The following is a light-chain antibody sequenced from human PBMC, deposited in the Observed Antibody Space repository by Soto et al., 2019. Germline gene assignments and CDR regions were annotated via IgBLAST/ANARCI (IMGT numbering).Light chain of an antibody. J-gene: IGKJ3*01. Sequence: EIVMTQSPATLSVSPGERATLSCRASQSVSSNLAWYQQKPGQAPRLLIYGASTRATGIPARFSGSGSGTEFTLTISSLQSEDFAVYYCQQYNNWPPFTFGPGTKLDI. CDR3: QQYNNWPPFT. CDR2: GAS. CDR1: QSVSSN. V-gene: IGKV3D-15*01.